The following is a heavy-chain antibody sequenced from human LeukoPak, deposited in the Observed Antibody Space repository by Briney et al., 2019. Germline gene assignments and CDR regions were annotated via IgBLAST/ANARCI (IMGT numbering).Heavy chain of an antibody. CDR1: GYTFTSYG. J-gene: IGHJ4*02. Sequence: RASVKVSCKASGYTFTSYGISWVRQAPGQGLEWMGWISAYNGNTNYAQKLQGRVTMTTDTSTSTAYMELRSLRSDDTAVCYCARSDGYCSSTSCQNIDYWGQGTLVTVSS. CDR3: ARSDGYCSSTSCQNIDY. V-gene: IGHV1-18*01. D-gene: IGHD2-2*03. CDR2: ISAYNGNT.